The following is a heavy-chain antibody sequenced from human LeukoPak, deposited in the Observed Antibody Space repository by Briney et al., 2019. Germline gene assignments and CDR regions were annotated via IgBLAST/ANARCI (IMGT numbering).Heavy chain of an antibody. CDR1: GYTFTSYD. V-gene: IGHV1-8*01. D-gene: IGHD3-10*01. Sequence: ASVKLSCKASGYTFTSYDINWVRQATGQGLEWMGWMNPNSGNTGYAQKFQGRVTMTRNTSISTAYMELSSLRSEDTAVYYCARIYMVRGVIRSSASFDYWGQGTLVTVSS. J-gene: IGHJ4*02. CDR2: MNPNSGNT. CDR3: ARIYMVRGVIRSSASFDY.